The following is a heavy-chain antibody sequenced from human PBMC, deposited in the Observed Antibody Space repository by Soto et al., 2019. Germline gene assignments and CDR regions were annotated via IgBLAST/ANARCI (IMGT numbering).Heavy chain of an antibody. V-gene: IGHV4-34*01. D-gene: IGHD3-10*01. Sequence: SETLSLTCAVYGGSFSGYYWSWIRQPPGKGLEWIGEINHSGSTNYNPSLKSRVTISVDTSKNQFSLKLSSVTAADTAVYYCARGLSGSGSYYSPWNWFDPWGQGTLVTVSS. CDR1: GGSFSGYY. CDR3: ARGLSGSGSYYSPWNWFDP. CDR2: INHSGST. J-gene: IGHJ5*02.